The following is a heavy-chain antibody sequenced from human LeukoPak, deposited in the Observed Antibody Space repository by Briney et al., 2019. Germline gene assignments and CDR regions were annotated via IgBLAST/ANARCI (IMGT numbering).Heavy chain of an antibody. CDR1: GYTFTSYD. Sequence: GASVKVSCKASGYTFTSYDINWVRQATGQGLEWMGWMNPNSGNTGYAQKFQGRVTITRNTSISTAYMELSRLRSDDTAVYYCARGQMYSSSWSDNWFDPWGQGTLVTVSS. CDR2: MNPNSGNT. V-gene: IGHV1-8*03. CDR3: ARGQMYSSSWSDNWFDP. J-gene: IGHJ5*02. D-gene: IGHD6-13*01.